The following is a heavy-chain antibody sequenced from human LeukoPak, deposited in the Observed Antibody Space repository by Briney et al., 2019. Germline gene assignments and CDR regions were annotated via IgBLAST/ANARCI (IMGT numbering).Heavy chain of an antibody. CDR3: ARAPSGLDY. V-gene: IGHV3-72*01. D-gene: IGHD2-15*01. J-gene: IGHJ4*02. CDR1: GFTLSDHN. CDR2: TTNKAHSYTT. Sequence: PGGSLRLSCAVSGFTLSDHNMDWVRQAPGKGLEWVGRTTNKAHSYTTEYAASVKGRFTISRDDSQSSLYLQMNSLKTEDTAVYYCARAPSGLDYWGQGILVTVSS.